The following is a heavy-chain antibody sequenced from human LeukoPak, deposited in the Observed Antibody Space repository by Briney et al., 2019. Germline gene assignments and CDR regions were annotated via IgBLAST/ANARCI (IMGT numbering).Heavy chain of an antibody. CDR2: IYSNGTT. Sequence: SQTLSPTRTLARPSISSGSYDWSWIRQPAGKGLEWIGRIYSNGTTNHNPSLKSRATISVDTSKNHFSLKLSSVTAADTAVYYCARGRGRDVSFYYGMDVWGQGTTVTLSS. CDR1: RPSISSGSYD. V-gene: IGHV4-61*02. J-gene: IGHJ6*02. CDR3: ARGRGRDVSFYYGMDV. D-gene: IGHD3-10*01.